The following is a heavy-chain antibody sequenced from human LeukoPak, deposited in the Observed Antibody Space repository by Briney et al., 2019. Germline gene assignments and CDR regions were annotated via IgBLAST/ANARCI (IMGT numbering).Heavy chain of an antibody. CDR2: TRFDGSHI. CDR3: AKAPEITLWYFDH. CDR1: GFNFSSYG. J-gene: IGHJ4*02. V-gene: IGHV3-30*02. D-gene: IGHD1-14*01. Sequence: GGSLRLSCAASGFNFSSYGMHWVRQAPGKGLEWVAFTRFDGSHIYYIDSVKGRFTISRDNSKNTLYLQMHSLRAEDTAVYYCAKAPEITLWYFDHWGQGSLVTVSS.